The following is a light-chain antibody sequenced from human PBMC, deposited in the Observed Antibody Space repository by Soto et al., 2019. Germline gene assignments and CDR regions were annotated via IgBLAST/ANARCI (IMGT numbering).Light chain of an antibody. V-gene: IGKV3-15*01. Sequence: EIVMTQSPATLSVSRGERVTLSCRSSQDIRSSLAWYQQKPGQAPRLLIYGASIRATGVPATFSGSGSGTEFTLSISSLQSEHLGVYYCQQDSSWPLTFGGGTKVDIK. J-gene: IGKJ4*01. CDR1: QDIRSS. CDR2: GAS. CDR3: QQDSSWPLT.